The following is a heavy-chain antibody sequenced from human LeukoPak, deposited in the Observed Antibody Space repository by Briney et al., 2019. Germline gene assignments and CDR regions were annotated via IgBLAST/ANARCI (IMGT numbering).Heavy chain of an antibody. CDR1: GFTLSTYG. CDR3: AKQKSASNYYYYYSMDL. V-gene: IGHV3-30*18. D-gene: IGHD2-15*01. J-gene: IGHJ6*02. Sequence: GGSLRLSCAASGFTLSTYGMHWVRRAPGKGLEWVAIITYDGRNKYHANSVKGRFSISRDDSKNTLFLQMNSLRAEDTAVYYCAKQKSASNYYYYYSMDLWGQGTTVTVSS. CDR2: ITYDGRNK.